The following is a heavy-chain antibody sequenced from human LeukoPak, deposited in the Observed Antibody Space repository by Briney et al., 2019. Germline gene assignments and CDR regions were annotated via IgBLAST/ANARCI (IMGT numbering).Heavy chain of an antibody. CDR2: IYTSGST. CDR3: ARAGDSWYYYYGMDV. Sequence: PSETLSLTCTVSGGSISSSYWSWIRQPAGKGLEWIGRIYTSGSTNYNPSLRSRVTMSVDTSKNQFSLKLSSVTAADTAVYYCARAGDSWYYYYGMDVWGQGTTVTVSS. D-gene: IGHD6-13*01. V-gene: IGHV4-4*07. CDR1: GGSISSSY. J-gene: IGHJ6*02.